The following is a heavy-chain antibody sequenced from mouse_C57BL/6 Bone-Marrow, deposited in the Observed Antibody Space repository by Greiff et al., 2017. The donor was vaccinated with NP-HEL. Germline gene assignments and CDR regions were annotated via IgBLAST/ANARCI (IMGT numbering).Heavy chain of an antibody. V-gene: IGHV1-61*01. D-gene: IGHD2-1*01. Sequence: VQLQQPGAELVRPGSSVKLSCKASGYTFTSYWMDWVKQRPGQGLEWIGNIYPSDSETHYNQKFKDKATLTVDKSSSTAYMQLSSLTSEDSAVYYCARLNGNSFAYWGQGTLVTVSA. CDR3: ARLNGNSFAY. CDR1: GYTFTSYW. CDR2: IYPSDSET. J-gene: IGHJ3*01.